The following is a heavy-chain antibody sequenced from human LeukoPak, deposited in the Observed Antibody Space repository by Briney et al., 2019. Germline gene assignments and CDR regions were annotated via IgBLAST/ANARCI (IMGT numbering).Heavy chain of an antibody. CDR3: VRDDPEATIVAGDY. CDR1: GFTFSSYS. J-gene: IGHJ4*02. CDR2: ISSSSSTI. V-gene: IGHV3-48*02. Sequence: GGSLRLSCAASGFTFSSYSMNWVRQAQGKGLEWVSYISSSSSTIYYADSVKGRFTISRDNAKNSLYLQMNSLRDEDTAVYYCVRDDPEATIVAGDYWGQGTLVTVSS. D-gene: IGHD5-12*01.